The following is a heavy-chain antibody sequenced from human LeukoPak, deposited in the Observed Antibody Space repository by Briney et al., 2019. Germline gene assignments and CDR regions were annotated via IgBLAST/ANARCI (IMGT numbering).Heavy chain of an antibody. V-gene: IGHV1-2*02. CDR2: INPNSGGT. J-gene: IGHJ4*02. CDR1: GYTFTGYY. CDR3: ARGPYDILTGYSLEFDY. D-gene: IGHD3-9*01. Sequence: ASVTVSCKASGYTFTGYYMHWVRQAPGQGLEWMGWINPNSGGTNYAQKFQGRVTMTRDTSISTAYMELSRLRSDDTAVYYCARGPYDILTGYSLEFDYWGQGTLVTVSS.